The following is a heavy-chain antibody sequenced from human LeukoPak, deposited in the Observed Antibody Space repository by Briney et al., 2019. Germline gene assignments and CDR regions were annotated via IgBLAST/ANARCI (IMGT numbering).Heavy chain of an antibody. CDR2: IYYSGST. D-gene: IGHD1-14*01. CDR1: GGSISSYY. CDR3: ARDTLTKANPDAFDI. Sequence: PSETLSLICTVSGGSISSYYWSWIRQPPGKGLEWIGYIYYSGSTNYNPSLKSRVTISVDTSKNQFSLKLSSVTAADTAVYYCARDTLTKANPDAFDIWGQGTMVTVSS. J-gene: IGHJ3*02. V-gene: IGHV4-59*01.